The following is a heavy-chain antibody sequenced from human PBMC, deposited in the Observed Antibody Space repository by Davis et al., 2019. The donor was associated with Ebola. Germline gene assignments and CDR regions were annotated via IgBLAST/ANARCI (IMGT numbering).Heavy chain of an antibody. CDR1: GYTFTSYY. Sequence: AASVQVSCKASGYTFTSYYMHRVRQAPGQGLEWMGIINPSGGSTSYAQKFQGRVTMTRDTSTSTVYMELSSLRSEDTAVYYCARDQDYDILTGYYMLDVWGQGTTVTVSS. CDR3: ARDQDYDILTGYYMLDV. CDR2: INPSGGST. J-gene: IGHJ6*02. D-gene: IGHD3-9*01. V-gene: IGHV1-46*01.